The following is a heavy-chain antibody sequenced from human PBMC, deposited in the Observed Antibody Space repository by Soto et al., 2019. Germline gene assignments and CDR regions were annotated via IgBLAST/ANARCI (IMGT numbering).Heavy chain of an antibody. CDR3: ARGEKGWRSSSWYFNYYYMDV. J-gene: IGHJ6*03. CDR1: GGSFSGYY. Sequence: SETLSLTCAVYGGSFSGYYWSWIRQPPGKGLEWIGEINHSGSTNYNPSLKSRVTISVDTSKNQFSLKLSSVTAADTAVYYCARGEKGWRSSSWYFNYYYMDVWGKGTTVTVSS. D-gene: IGHD6-13*01. V-gene: IGHV4-34*01. CDR2: INHSGST.